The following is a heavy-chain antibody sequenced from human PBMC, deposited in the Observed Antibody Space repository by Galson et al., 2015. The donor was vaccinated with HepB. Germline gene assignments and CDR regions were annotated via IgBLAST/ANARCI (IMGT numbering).Heavy chain of an antibody. CDR1: GYSFASHW. CDR2: IDPRDSYT. CDR3: VRHPSPYEGRGFVGNWFDP. V-gene: IGHV5-10-1*01. D-gene: IGHD3-10*01. J-gene: IGHJ5*02. Sequence: QSGAEVKKPGESLRISCKASGYSFASHWITWVRQMPGKGLEWMGRIDPRDSYTDYSPSFEGRITISAAKSFSTAYLQWSSLRASDTAIYYCVRHPSPYEGRGFVGNWFDPWGQGTLVTVSS.